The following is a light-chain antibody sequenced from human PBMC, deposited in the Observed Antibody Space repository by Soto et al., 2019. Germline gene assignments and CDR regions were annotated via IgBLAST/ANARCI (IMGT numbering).Light chain of an antibody. J-gene: IGLJ2*01. CDR2: GKN. Sequence: QSVLTQPPSVSGAPGQRVTISCTGSSSNIGAGYDVHWYLQLPRTAPKLLIYGKNNRPSGVPDRFSGSKSGTSASLAITGLQAEDEGHYYCQSYDSSLSGYVVFGGGTQLTVL. CDR3: QSYDSSLSGYVV. CDR1: SSNIGAGYD. V-gene: IGLV1-40*01.